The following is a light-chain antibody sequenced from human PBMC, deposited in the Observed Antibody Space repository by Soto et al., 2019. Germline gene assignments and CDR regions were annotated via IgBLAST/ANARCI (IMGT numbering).Light chain of an antibody. CDR3: LLSYSDVGV. Sequence: QAVVTQEPSLTVSPGGTVTLTCGFSTGAVTSGHFPFWFQQKPGQAPRTLISDTDNKHSWTPARFSGSLLGGKAALTLSGAQPEDEAEYYCLLSYSDVGVFGGGTQLTVL. V-gene: IGLV7-46*01. CDR2: DTD. CDR1: TGAVTSGHF. J-gene: IGLJ3*02.